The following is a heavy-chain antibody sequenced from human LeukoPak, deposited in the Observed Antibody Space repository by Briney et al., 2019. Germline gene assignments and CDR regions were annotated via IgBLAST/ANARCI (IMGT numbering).Heavy chain of an antibody. V-gene: IGHV3-21*01. CDR3: ARGRSSMIVVDAFDI. J-gene: IGHJ3*02. CDR2: ISSSRRYI. Sequence: GGSLRLSCAASGFTFSSYSMNWVRQAPGKGLEWVSSISSSRRYIYYAGSVKGRFTISRDNAKNSLYLQMNSLRAEDTAVYYCARGRSSMIVVDAFDIWGQGTMVTVSS. D-gene: IGHD3-22*01. CDR1: GFTFSSYS.